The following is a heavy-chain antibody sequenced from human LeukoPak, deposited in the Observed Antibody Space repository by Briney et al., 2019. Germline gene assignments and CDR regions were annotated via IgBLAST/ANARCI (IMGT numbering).Heavy chain of an antibody. CDR1: GFTFSSYE. CDR2: ISSSSSTI. Sequence: GGSLRLSCAASGFTFSSYEMNWVRQAPGKGLEWVSYISSSSSTIYYADSVKGRFTISRDNAKNSLYLQMNSPRDEDTAVYYCARDMDLRDYYYYYGMDVWGQGTTVTVSS. CDR3: ARDMDLRDYYYYYGMDV. V-gene: IGHV3-48*02. J-gene: IGHJ6*02. D-gene: IGHD2-2*03.